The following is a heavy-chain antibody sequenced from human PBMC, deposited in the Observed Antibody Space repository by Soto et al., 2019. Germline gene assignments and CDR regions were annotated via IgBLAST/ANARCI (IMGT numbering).Heavy chain of an antibody. Sequence: GASVKVSCKASGYTFTSYGISSVRQAPGQGLEWMGWISAYNGNTNYAQKLQGRVTMTTDTSTSTAYMELRSLRSDDTAVYYCARDRWDIVVVPAAMNWNWFDPWGQGTLVTVSS. V-gene: IGHV1-18*01. CDR2: ISAYNGNT. J-gene: IGHJ5*02. D-gene: IGHD2-2*01. CDR3: ARDRWDIVVVPAAMNWNWFDP. CDR1: GYTFTSYG.